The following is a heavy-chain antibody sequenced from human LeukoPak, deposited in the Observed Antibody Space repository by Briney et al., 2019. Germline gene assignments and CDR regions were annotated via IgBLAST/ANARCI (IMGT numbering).Heavy chain of an antibody. D-gene: IGHD1-26*01. CDR1: GFTFSYFA. Sequence: GGSLRLSCAASGFTFSYFAMSWVRLAPGKGLEWVSVISGSGETIYYGESVKGRFTVSRDNSKNTLYLQMDSLSAEDAAVYFCAKLPSVGPTAFFDYWGQRTLVTVSS. CDR2: ISGSGETI. CDR3: AKLPSVGPTAFFDY. J-gene: IGHJ4*02. V-gene: IGHV3-23*01.